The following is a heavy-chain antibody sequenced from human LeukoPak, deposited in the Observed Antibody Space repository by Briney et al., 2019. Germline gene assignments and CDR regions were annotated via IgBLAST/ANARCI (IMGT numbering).Heavy chain of an antibody. D-gene: IGHD2-15*01. Sequence: GGSLRLSCAASGFTFSSYSMNWVRQAPGKGLEWVSSISSSSSNIYYADSVKGRFTISRDNAKNSLYLQMNSLRAEDTAVYYCARAPGYCSGGSCFDYWGQGTLVTVSS. CDR2: ISSSSSNI. J-gene: IGHJ4*02. CDR1: GFTFSSYS. V-gene: IGHV3-21*01. CDR3: ARAPGYCSGGSCFDY.